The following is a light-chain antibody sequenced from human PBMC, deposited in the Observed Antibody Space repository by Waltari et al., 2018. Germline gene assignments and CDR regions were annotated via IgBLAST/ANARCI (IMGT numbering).Light chain of an antibody. CDR2: EVI. V-gene: IGLV2-23*02. J-gene: IGLJ1*01. CDR1: TSDVGNYDL. CDR3: CSYAGLGTYV. Sequence: QSALTQPASVSGTPGQSITIPCTGTTSDVGNYDLVSWYQHHPGKAPNLLICEVIKRPSGVSSRFSGSKSGSTASLTISGLQPEDEADYYCCSYAGLGTYVFGSGTKVTVL.